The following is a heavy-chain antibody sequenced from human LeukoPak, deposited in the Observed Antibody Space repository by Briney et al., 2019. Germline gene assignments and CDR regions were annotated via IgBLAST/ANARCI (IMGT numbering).Heavy chain of an antibody. CDR2: IIPIFGTA. CDR1: GGTFSSYA. D-gene: IGHD4-23*01. CDR3: ATAKFGGNSYFDY. J-gene: IGHJ4*02. V-gene: IGHV1-69*05. Sequence: SVKVSCKASGGTFSSYAISWVRQAPGQGLEWMGGIIPIFGTANYAQKFQGRVTMTRDTSTSTVYMELSSLRSEDTAVYYCATAKFGGNSYFDYWGQGTLVTVSS.